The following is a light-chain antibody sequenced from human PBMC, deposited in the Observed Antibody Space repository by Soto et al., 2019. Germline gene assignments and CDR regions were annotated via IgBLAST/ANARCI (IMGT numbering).Light chain of an antibody. V-gene: IGLV2-14*01. CDR3: SSYTSTTTPHVV. CDR2: EVS. Sequence: QSALTQPASVSGSPGQSITISCTGTGSDVGGYNYVSWYQQHPDKAPKLMIYEVSNRPSGVSNRLSGSKSGNTASLTISGLHAEDEADYYCSSYTSTTTPHVVFGGGTKLTVL. J-gene: IGLJ2*01. CDR1: GSDVGGYNY.